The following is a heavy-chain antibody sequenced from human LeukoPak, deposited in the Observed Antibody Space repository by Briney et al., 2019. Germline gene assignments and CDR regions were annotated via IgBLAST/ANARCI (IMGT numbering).Heavy chain of an antibody. D-gene: IGHD6-19*01. CDR1: GFTFGSYA. Sequence: GGSLRLSCEASGFTFGSYAMYWVRQAPGKGLEWVAGIFGSGGSAHYTDSAKGRFTISRDNSKNTVYLQINSLRAEDTAVYYCGKTTTGYSSGQKPAWPVDYWGQGTLVTVSS. CDR2: IFGSGGSA. CDR3: GKTTTGYSSGQKPAWPVDY. V-gene: IGHV3-23*01. J-gene: IGHJ4*02.